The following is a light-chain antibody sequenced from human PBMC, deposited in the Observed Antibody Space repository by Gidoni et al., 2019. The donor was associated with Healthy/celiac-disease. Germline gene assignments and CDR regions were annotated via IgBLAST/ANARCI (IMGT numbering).Light chain of an antibody. CDR3: QAWDSSTDVV. CDR2: QDS. CDR1: KLGDKY. J-gene: IGLJ2*01. V-gene: IGLV3-1*01. Sequence: SYELTQPPSVSVSPGQTASITCSGDKLGDKYACCYQQKPGQSPVLVIYQDSKRPSGIPVRFSVSNSGNTATLTISGTQAMDEADYYCQAWDSSTDVVFGGGTKLTVL.